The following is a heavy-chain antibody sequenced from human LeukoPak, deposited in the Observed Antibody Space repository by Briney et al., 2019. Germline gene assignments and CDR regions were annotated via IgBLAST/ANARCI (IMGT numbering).Heavy chain of an antibody. CDR2: ISAYNGNT. J-gene: IGHJ6*02. V-gene: IGHV1-18*01. CDR1: GYTFTSHG. D-gene: IGHD2-2*01. CDR3: ARDRSQLRPPYYYYGMDV. Sequence: ASVKVSCKASGYTFTSHGISWVRQAPGQGLEWMGWISAYNGNTNYAQKLQGRVTMTTDTSTSTAYMELRSLRSDDTAVYYCARDRSQLRPPYYYYGMDVWGQGTTVTVSS.